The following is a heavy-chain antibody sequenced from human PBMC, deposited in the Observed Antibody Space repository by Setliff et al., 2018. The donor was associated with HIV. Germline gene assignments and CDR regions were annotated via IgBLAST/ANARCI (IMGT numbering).Heavy chain of an antibody. J-gene: IGHJ4*02. Sequence: GGSLRLFCAASGFTFSDYYMSWIRQAPGKGLEWVSYISSSSSYTNYADSVKGRFTISRDNAKNSLYLQMNSLRAEDTAVYYCARASYYYDSSGWVDYWGQGTLVTVSS. V-gene: IGHV3-11*03. CDR3: ARASYYYDSSGWVDY. CDR2: ISSSSSYT. D-gene: IGHD3-22*01. CDR1: GFTFSDYY.